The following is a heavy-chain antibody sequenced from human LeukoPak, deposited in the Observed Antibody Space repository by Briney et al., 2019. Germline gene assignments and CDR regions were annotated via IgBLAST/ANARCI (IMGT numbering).Heavy chain of an antibody. CDR1: GGSISSSSYY. Sequence: PSETLSLTCTVSGGSISSSSYYWGWIRQPPGKGLEWIGSIYYSGSTYYNPSLKSRVTISVDTSKNQFSLKLSSVTAADTAVYYCARWGGYSGYERYYYYYYMDVWGKGTTVTVSS. D-gene: IGHD5-12*01. J-gene: IGHJ6*03. CDR2: IYYSGST. V-gene: IGHV4-39*07. CDR3: ARWGGYSGYERYYYYYYMDV.